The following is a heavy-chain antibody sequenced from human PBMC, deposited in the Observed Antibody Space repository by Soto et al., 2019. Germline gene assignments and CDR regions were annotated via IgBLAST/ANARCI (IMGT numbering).Heavy chain of an antibody. Sequence: GGSLRLSCAASGFTVSSNYMSWVRQAPGKGLEWVSVIYSDGSTYYADSVKGRFTISRHNSKNTLYLQMNSLRAEDTAVYYCASLGYCSGGSCYFFDYWGQGTLVTVSS. V-gene: IGHV3-53*04. CDR1: GFTVSSNY. D-gene: IGHD2-15*01. CDR3: ASLGYCSGGSCYFFDY. J-gene: IGHJ4*02. CDR2: IYSDGST.